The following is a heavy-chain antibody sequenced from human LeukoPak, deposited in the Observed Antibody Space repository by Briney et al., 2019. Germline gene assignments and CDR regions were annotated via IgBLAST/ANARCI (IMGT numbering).Heavy chain of an antibody. V-gene: IGHV3-74*01. Sequence: GGSLRLSCATSGFSFSSYFMHWVRQAPGKGLVCVSRISTDGSITTYADSVKGRFTISRDNSKNTLYLQMNSLRTEDTAVYYCVDYGEHWGQGILVTVSS. D-gene: IGHD4-17*01. CDR2: ISTDGSIT. CDR3: VDYGEH. CDR1: GFSFSSYF. J-gene: IGHJ1*01.